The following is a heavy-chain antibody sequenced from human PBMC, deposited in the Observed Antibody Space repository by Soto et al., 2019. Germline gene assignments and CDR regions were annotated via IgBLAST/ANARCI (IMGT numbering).Heavy chain of an antibody. D-gene: IGHD2-21*02. CDR2: INPYTGGT. J-gene: IGHJ6*02. CDR1: GYTFTGYY. Sequence: QVQLVQSGSEVKEPGASVKVSCKASGYTFTGYYVLWVRQAPGQGPECMGWINPYTGGTNYAQKFQGRVTMTRDTSISTAYMELSKLISDDTDVYYCATQFHHCGGDCYRGPYFGMDVWGQGTTVTVSS. V-gene: IGHV1-2*02. CDR3: ATQFHHCGGDCYRGPYFGMDV.